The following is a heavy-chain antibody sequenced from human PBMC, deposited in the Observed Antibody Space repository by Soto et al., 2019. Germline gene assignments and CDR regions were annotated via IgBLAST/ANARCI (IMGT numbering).Heavy chain of an antibody. Sequence: QVQLVESGGGVVQPGTSLRLSCAASGFTFSSYAMHWVRQAPGKGLEWVAVISYDGSNKYYADSVKGRFTISRDNSKKPLELEMNSLGAEDTGGYYCARDVIGLKVYALGGGPGLRGQGTLVTVSS. J-gene: IGHJ4*02. CDR3: ARDVIGLKVYALGGGPGL. V-gene: IGHV3-30-3*01. D-gene: IGHD2-8*01. CDR2: ISYDGSNK. CDR1: GFTFSSYA.